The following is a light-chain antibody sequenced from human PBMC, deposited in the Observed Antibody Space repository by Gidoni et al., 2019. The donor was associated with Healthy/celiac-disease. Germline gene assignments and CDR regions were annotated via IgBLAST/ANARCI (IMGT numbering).Light chain of an antibody. CDR3: QQYGSSPWT. CDR1: QSVSSSY. V-gene: IGKV3-20*01. Sequence: ETVLTQSPGTPSLSPGERATLSCRASQSVSSSYLAWYQQKPGQAPRLLIYGASSRATGIPDRFSGSGSGTDFTLTIIRLEPEDFAVYYCQQYGSSPWTFGQXTKVEIK. J-gene: IGKJ1*01. CDR2: GAS.